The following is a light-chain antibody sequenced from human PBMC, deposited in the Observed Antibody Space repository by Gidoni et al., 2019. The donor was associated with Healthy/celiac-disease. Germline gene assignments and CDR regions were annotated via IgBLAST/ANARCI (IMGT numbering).Light chain of an antibody. Sequence: DIQMTQSPSTLSASVGDRVTITCRASQSIRSWLAWYQQKPGKAPKLLIYKASSLESGVPSRFIGSGSGTEFTLTISSLQPDDFATYYCQQYNSYPWTFGQVTKVEIK. CDR2: KAS. V-gene: IGKV1-5*03. CDR1: QSIRSW. CDR3: QQYNSYPWT. J-gene: IGKJ1*01.